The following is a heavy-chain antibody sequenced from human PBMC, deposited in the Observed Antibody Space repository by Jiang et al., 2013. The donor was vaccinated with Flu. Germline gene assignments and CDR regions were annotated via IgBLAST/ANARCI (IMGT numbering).Heavy chain of an antibody. CDR2: ISYHGSNK. J-gene: IGHJ4*02. D-gene: IGHD6-19*01. Sequence: QLLESGGGVVQPGRSLRLSCAASGFTFSSYAMHWVRQAPGKGLEWVAIISYHGSNKYYADSVKGRFTISRDNSKNTLYLQMNSLRAGDTAMYYCAKDFMAVDVRYYFDYWGQGTLVTVSS. CDR1: GFTFSSYA. CDR3: AKDFMAVDVRYYFDY. V-gene: IGHV3-30*18.